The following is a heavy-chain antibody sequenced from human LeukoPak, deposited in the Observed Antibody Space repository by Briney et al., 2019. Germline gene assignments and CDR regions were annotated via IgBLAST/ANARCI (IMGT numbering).Heavy chain of an antibody. V-gene: IGHV4-59*01. J-gene: IGHJ2*01. Sequence: SETLSLTCSVSGDSITGYSWSWIRQTPGKGLEWIGYIYYNGDTHYNPSLNSRLSMSVDTPKKQFSLNLRSVTAADTAVYYCVRGPYGSSISNWFDLWGRGTLVTVSS. D-gene: IGHD3-10*01. CDR3: VRGPYGSSISNWFDL. CDR1: GDSITGYS. CDR2: IYYNGDT.